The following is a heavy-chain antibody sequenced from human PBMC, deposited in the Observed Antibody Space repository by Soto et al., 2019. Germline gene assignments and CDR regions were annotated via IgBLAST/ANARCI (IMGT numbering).Heavy chain of an antibody. J-gene: IGHJ6*02. CDR2: IYYSGST. CDR1: GGSISSGGYY. D-gene: IGHD6-13*01. V-gene: IGHV4-31*03. Sequence: QVQLQESGPGLVKPSQTLSLTCTVSGGSISSGGYYWSWIRQHPGKGLEWIGYIYYSGSTYYNPSLKSRVTISVDQSKNQFSLKLSSVTAAETAVYYCARASSTPPYYYYGMDVWGQGTTVTVSS. CDR3: ARASSTPPYYYYGMDV.